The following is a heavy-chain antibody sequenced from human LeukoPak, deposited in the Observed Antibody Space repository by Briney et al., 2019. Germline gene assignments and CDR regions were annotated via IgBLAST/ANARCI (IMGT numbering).Heavy chain of an antibody. J-gene: IGHJ4*02. CDR1: GGSFSGYY. Sequence: KPSETLSLTCTVYGGSFSGYYWSWIRQPPGKGLEWIGEINHSGSTNYNPSLKSRVTISVDTSKNQFSLKLSSVAAADTAVYYCAKDQCDSSGYYCPTYFDYWGQGTLVTVSS. D-gene: IGHD3-22*01. CDR3: AKDQCDSSGYYCPTYFDY. CDR2: INHSGST. V-gene: IGHV4-34*01.